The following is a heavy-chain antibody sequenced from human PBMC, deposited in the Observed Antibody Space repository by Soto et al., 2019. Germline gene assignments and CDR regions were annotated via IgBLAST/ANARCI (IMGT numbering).Heavy chain of an antibody. CDR2: IYHSGST. CDR1: GGSISSGGYS. CDR3: ARGMTTVTTLDY. V-gene: IGHV4-30-2*01. Sequence: QLQLQESGSGLVKPSQTLSLTWAVSGGSISSGGYSWSWIRQPPGKGLEWIGYIYHSGSTYYNPSLKRRVIISVDRPKNQFSLKLSSVTAADTSVYYCARGMTTVTTLDYWGQGTLVTVSS. J-gene: IGHJ4*02. D-gene: IGHD4-4*01.